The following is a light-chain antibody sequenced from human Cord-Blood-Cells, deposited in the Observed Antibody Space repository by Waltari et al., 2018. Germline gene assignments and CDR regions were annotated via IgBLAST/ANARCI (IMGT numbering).Light chain of an antibody. J-gene: IGLJ1*01. Sequence: QSALTQPASVSGSPGQSITISCTGTSSDVGSYNLVSWYQQHPGKAPNLMIYEVSKRPSGVSNRFSGSKSCNTASLTISGLQAEDEADYYCCSYAGSSTYVFGTGTKVTVL. V-gene: IGLV2-23*02. CDR1: SSDVGSYNL. CDR2: EVS. CDR3: CSYAGSSTYV.